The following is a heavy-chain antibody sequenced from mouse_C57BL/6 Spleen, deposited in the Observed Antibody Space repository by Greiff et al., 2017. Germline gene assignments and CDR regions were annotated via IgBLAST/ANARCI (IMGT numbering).Heavy chain of an antibody. CDR1: GFTFSSYG. CDR2: ISSGGSYT. CDR3: ARQSYGLDY. V-gene: IGHV5-6*01. D-gene: IGHD1-1*02. Sequence: EVQRVESGGDLVKPGGSLKLSCAASGFTFSSYGMSWVRQTPDKRLEWVATISSGGSYTYYPDSVKGRFTISRDNAKNTLYLQMSSLKSEDTAMYYCARQSYGLDYWGQGTTLTVSS. J-gene: IGHJ2*01.